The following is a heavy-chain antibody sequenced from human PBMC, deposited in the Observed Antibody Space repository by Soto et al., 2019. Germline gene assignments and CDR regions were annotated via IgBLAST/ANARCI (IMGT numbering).Heavy chain of an antibody. V-gene: IGHV1-18*01. CDR3: ARSWVTGKGGMDV. Sequence: QVQLVQSGAEVKKPGASVKVSCKTSGYTFTSYGLSWVRQAPGQGLEWMGWINGYTGNTNYAQKFQGRVTMTTDTSTNTAYLDLWTLIPDDTAVYYCARSWVTGKGGMDVWGQGTTVTVSS. CDR1: GYTFTSYG. CDR2: INGYTGNT. J-gene: IGHJ6*02. D-gene: IGHD3-16*01.